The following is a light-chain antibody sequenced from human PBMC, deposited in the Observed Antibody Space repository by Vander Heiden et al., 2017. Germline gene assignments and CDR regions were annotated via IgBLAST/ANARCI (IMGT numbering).Light chain of an antibody. CDR3: QQSDSTPST. J-gene: IGKJ1*01. V-gene: IGKV1-39*01. CDR2: AAS. CDR1: QSISSY. Sequence: DIQMTQSPSSLSASVGDRVTITCRASQSISSYLNWYQQKPGKAPKLLIYAASSLQSGVPSRFSGSGSGTDFTLTISRLQPEDFATYYCQQSDSTPSTFRQATKAEIK.